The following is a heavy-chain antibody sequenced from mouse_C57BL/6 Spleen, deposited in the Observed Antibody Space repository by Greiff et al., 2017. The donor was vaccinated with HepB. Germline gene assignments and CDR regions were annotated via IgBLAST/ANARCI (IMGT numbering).Heavy chain of an antibody. J-gene: IGHJ1*03. CDR1: GYTFTSFW. V-gene: IGHV1-74*01. CDR2: IHPSDSDT. CDR3: AMNYGVTDWYVDV. D-gene: IGHD1-1*02. Sequence: QVQLQQPGAELVKPGASVKVSCKASGYTFTSFWMHWVKQRPGQGLEWIGRIHPSDSDTNYNQKFKGKATLTVDKSSSTAYMQLNSLTSEDSAVYYCAMNYGVTDWYVDVWGTGTTVTVAS.